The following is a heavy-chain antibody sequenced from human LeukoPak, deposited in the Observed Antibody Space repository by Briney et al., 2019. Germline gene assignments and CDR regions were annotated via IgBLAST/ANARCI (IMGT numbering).Heavy chain of an antibody. Sequence: GASVKVSCKASGYTFTSYAMHWVRQAPGQRLEWMGWINAGNGNTKYSQKFQGRVTITRDTSASTAYMELSSLRSEDTAVYYCARDPTLYYYGSGSHPPGYYGMDVWGKGTTVTVSS. V-gene: IGHV1-3*01. CDR2: INAGNGNT. CDR3: ARDPTLYYYGSGSHPPGYYGMDV. J-gene: IGHJ6*04. CDR1: GYTFTSYA. D-gene: IGHD3-10*01.